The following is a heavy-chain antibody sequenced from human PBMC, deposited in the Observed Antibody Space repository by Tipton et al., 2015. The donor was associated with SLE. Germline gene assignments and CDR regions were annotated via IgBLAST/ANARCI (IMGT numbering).Heavy chain of an antibody. CDR2: IYENGRT. Sequence: TLSLTCTVSGGSISHRYWSWVRQPPGKGLEWIGYIYENGRTNYNPSLKSRVFMSVDTSKNQFSLRLNSVTAADTAVYYCATAYCSTNTHCYDYMDVWGKATTVTVSS. J-gene: IGHJ6*03. CDR3: ATAYCSTNTHCYDYMDV. V-gene: IGHV4-59*11. D-gene: IGHD2-2*01. CDR1: GGSISHRY.